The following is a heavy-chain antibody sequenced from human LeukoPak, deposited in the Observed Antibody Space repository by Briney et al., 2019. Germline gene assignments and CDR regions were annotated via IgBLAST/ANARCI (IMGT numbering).Heavy chain of an antibody. V-gene: IGHV4-59*01. CDR3: ARGGDGYNYADS. Sequence: SETLSLTCTVSGGSINNYYWSWIRQPPGKGLEWIGYVHYSGTTSYNPSLKSRVTISVDTSKKYFSLMLSSVTAADTAVYCCARGGDGYNYADSWGQGTLVTVSS. CDR1: GGSINNYY. J-gene: IGHJ4*02. CDR2: VHYSGTT. D-gene: IGHD5-24*01.